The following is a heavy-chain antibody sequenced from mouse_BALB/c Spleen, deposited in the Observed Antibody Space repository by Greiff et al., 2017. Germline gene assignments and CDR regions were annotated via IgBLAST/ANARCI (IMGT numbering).Heavy chain of an antibody. CDR1: GYTFTDYW. Sequence: QVQLQQPGAELVMPGASVKMSCKASGYTFTDYWMHWVKQRPGQGLEWIGAIDTSDSYTSYNQKFKGKATLTVDESSSTAYMQLSSLTSEDSAVYYCARLAYGNYGGLDYWGQGTTLTVSS. J-gene: IGHJ2*01. D-gene: IGHD2-1*01. CDR3: ARLAYGNYGGLDY. CDR2: IDTSDSYT. V-gene: IGHV1-69*01.